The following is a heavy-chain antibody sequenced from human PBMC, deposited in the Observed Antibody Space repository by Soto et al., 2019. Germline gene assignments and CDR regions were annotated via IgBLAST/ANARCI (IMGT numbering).Heavy chain of an antibody. Sequence: LGESLKISCKGSGYSFTSYWISWVRQMPGKGLEWMGRIDPSDSYINYSPSFQGHITFSADKSLTTAYLQWSSLEASDTAVYYCAKLQRGYYGMDVWGQGTTVTVSS. V-gene: IGHV5-10-1*01. D-gene: IGHD6-25*01. CDR2: IDPSDSYI. CDR1: GYSFTSYW. J-gene: IGHJ6*02. CDR3: AKLQRGYYGMDV.